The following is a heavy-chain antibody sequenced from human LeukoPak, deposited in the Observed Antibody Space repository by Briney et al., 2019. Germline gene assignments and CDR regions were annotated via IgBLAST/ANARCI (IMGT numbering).Heavy chain of an antibody. CDR2: IYDTGST. Sequence: SETLSLTCTVSGGSISSGDYYWSWIRQPPGKGLEWIGSIYDTGSTFYNPSLKSRVIISVDTSKNQFSLKLSSVTAADTAVYYCQSRFLEWLLDYWGQGTLVTVSS. D-gene: IGHD3-3*01. J-gene: IGHJ4*02. CDR1: GGSISSGDYY. CDR3: QSRFLEWLLDY. V-gene: IGHV4-39*01.